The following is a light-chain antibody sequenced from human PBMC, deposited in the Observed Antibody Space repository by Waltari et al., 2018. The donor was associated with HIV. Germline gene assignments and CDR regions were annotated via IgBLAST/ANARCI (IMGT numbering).Light chain of an antibody. CDR2: STS. CDR3: LLYYGGARAV. J-gene: IGLJ3*02. CDR1: TGAVTSGYC. V-gene: IGLV7-43*01. Sequence: QTVVTQEPSLTVSPGGTVTLTCASSTGAVTSGYCPNWFQQKPGQAPRALIYSTSNKNCWTRGLFSGSLLVGKAALTLSGVQPEDEAEYYCLLYYGGARAVVGGGTRLTCL.